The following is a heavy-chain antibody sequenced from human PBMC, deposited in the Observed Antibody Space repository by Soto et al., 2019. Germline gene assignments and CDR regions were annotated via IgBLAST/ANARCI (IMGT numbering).Heavy chain of an antibody. CDR2: ISAYNGHT. CDR3: ARDPTTRWEVRPPGY. CDR1: GYAFTSYG. D-gene: IGHD1-26*01. J-gene: IGHJ4*02. V-gene: IGHV1-18*04. Sequence: QVQLVQSGPEVKKPGASVKISCKASGYAFTSYGFSWVRQAPGQGLEWMAWISAYNGHTDYAQNLQGRVTMTTDTSTTTAYMELRSLRSDDTAVYYCARDPTTRWEVRPPGYWGQGTLVTVSS.